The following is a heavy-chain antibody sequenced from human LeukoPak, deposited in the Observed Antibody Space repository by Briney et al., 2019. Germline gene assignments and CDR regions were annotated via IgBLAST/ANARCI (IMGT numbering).Heavy chain of an antibody. CDR3: ARGGDGYNWSWFDP. D-gene: IGHD5-24*01. V-gene: IGHV3-20*04. J-gene: IGHJ5*02. CDR1: GFTFDDYG. CDR2: INWNGGST. Sequence: GGSLRLSCAASGFTFDDYGMSWVRQAPGKGLEWVSGINWNGGSTGYADSVKGRSTISRDNAKNSLYLQMTSLRSDDTAVYYCARGGDGYNWSWFDPWGQGTLVTVSS.